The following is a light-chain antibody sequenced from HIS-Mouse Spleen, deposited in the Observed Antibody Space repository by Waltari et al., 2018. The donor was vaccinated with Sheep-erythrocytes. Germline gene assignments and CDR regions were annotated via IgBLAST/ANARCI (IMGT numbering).Light chain of an antibody. J-gene: IGLJ3*02. CDR3: CSYAGSSTPWV. V-gene: IGLV2-23*01. Sequence: QSALTQPASVSVSPGQSTTISCTGTSSDGGSYNFVSWYQQQPGKAPKLMIYEGSKRPSGVSNRFSGSKSGNTASLTISGLQAEDEADYYCCSYAGSSTPWVFGGGTKLTVL. CDR2: EGS. CDR1: SSDGGSYNF.